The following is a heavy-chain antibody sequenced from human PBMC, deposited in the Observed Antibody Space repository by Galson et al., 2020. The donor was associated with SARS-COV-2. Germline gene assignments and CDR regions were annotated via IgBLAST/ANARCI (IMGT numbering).Heavy chain of an antibody. CDR2: ISAYNGNT. J-gene: IGHJ4*02. CDR3: ASDPLQGPHIVVVPGLDGY. Sequence: GESLKISCKASGYTFTSYGISWVRQAPGQGLEWMGWISAYNGNTNYAQKLQGRVTMTTDTSTSTAYMELRSLRSDDTAVYYCASDPLQGPHIVVVPGLDGYWGQGTLVTVSS. CDR1: GYTFTSYG. V-gene: IGHV1-18*01. D-gene: IGHD2-2*01.